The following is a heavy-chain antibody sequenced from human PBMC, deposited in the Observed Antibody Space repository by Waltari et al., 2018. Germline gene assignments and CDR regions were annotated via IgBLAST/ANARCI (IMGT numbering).Heavy chain of an antibody. CDR2: VSGDSGYI. CDR3: AGIRRGFWFFDL. CDR1: GLTLIPYS. J-gene: IGHJ2*01. D-gene: IGHD3-10*01. V-gene: IGHV3-48*04. Sequence: EVQLVESGGGLVQPGGSLSLACAASGLTLIPYSMNWVRQAPGKGLEWISYVSGDSGYIYYADSVRGRFTISRDNAQNSMYLQMNNLRADDTAVYYCAGIRRGFWFFDLWGRGTLVTVSS.